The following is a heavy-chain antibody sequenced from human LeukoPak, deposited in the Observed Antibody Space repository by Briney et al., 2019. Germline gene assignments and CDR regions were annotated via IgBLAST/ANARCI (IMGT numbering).Heavy chain of an antibody. Sequence: SETLSLTCAVSGGSFSDYYCNWIRHSPGKGLEWIGEINHSGNTEFNPSLESRVTISVDTSKSQFSLKMSSMTAADTAVYWCASRASKRPLGYWGQGTLVTVSS. CDR1: GGSFSDYY. D-gene: IGHD3-16*01. J-gene: IGHJ4*02. CDR2: INHSGNT. CDR3: ASRASKRPLGY. V-gene: IGHV4-34*01.